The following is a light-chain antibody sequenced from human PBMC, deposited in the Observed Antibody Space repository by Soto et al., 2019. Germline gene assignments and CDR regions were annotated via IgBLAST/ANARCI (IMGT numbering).Light chain of an antibody. CDR2: DAS. CDR1: QSVSRN. Sequence: EIVMTQSPATLSVSPGERATLSCRASQSVSRNVAWYQQKPGQAPRLLIHDASTRATGISVRFSGSGSGTEFTLTISSLQSEDXAVXXXXXXXNWLWTFGQGTKVKIK. CDR3: XXXXNWLWT. J-gene: IGKJ1*01. V-gene: IGKV3-15*01.